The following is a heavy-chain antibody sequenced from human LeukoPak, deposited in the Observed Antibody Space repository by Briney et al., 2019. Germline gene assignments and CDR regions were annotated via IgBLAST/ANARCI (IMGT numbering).Heavy chain of an antibody. J-gene: IGHJ3*02. CDR2: IYHSGST. V-gene: IGHV4-38-2*02. CDR3: ARLDDAFDI. CDR1: GGSISSGYY. Sequence: SETLSLTCTVSGGSISSGYYWGWIRQPPGKGLEWIGSIYHSGSTYYNPSLKSRVTISVDTSKNQFSLKLSSVTAADTAVYYCARLDDAFDIWGQGTMVTVSS.